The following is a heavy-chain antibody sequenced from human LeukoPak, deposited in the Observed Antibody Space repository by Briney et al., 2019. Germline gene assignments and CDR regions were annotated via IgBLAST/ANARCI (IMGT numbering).Heavy chain of an antibody. V-gene: IGHV1-69*04. D-gene: IGHD1-26*01. Sequence: SVKVSCKASGGTFSSYAISWVRQAPGQGLEWMGRIIPILGIANYAQKFQGRVTITADKSTSTAYMELSSLRSEDTAVYYCATFKVGATTPFDYWGQGTLVTVSS. CDR1: GGTFSSYA. CDR2: IIPILGIA. J-gene: IGHJ4*02. CDR3: ATFKVGATTPFDY.